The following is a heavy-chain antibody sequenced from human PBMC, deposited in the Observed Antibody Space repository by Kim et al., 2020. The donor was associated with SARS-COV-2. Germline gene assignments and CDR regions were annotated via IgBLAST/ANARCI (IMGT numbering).Heavy chain of an antibody. V-gene: IGHV3-21*01. J-gene: IGHJ6*02. Sequence: GGSLRLSCAASGFTFSSYSMNWVRQAPGKGLEWVSSISSSSSYIYYADSVKGRFTISRDNAKNSLYLQMNSLRAEDTAVYYCASIYGLYYDILTGDDHYYYYGMDVWGQGTTVTVSS. CDR1: GFTFSSYS. D-gene: IGHD3-9*01. CDR2: ISSSSSYI. CDR3: ASIYGLYYDILTGDDHYYYYGMDV.